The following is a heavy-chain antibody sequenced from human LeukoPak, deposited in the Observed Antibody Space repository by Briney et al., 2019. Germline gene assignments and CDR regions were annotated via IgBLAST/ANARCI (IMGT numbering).Heavy chain of an antibody. CDR1: GFTFSSYA. CDR3: AKQRDYYDSSGYYRGYYFDY. D-gene: IGHD3-22*01. CDR2: ISGSSTRT. V-gene: IGHV3-23*01. J-gene: IGHJ4*02. Sequence: GGSLRLSCAASGFTFSSYAMSWVRQAPGKGLEWVSSISGSSTRTYYADSVKGRFTVSRDNPKNALYLQMNSLRAEDTAVYYCAKQRDYYDSSGYYRGYYFDYWGQGTLVTVSS.